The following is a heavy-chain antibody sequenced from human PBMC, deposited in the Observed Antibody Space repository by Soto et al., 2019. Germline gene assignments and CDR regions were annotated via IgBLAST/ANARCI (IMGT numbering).Heavy chain of an antibody. D-gene: IGHD6-19*01. CDR3: AKDRSENFWVYYYALDV. CDR2: ISGSSSGT. J-gene: IGHJ6*02. V-gene: IGHV3-23*01. CDR1: GFNFGAYA. Sequence: GGSLRLSCEASGFNFGAYAMSWVRQAPGKGLEWVSGISGSSSGTYYTDSVKGRFTISRDNSKNTVYLQMNSLRGEDTAVYYCAKDRSENFWVYYYALDVWGQGPLVTVS.